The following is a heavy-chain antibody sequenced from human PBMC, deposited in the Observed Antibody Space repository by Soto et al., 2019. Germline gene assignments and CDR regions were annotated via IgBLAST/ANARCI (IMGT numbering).Heavy chain of an antibody. Sequence: VASVKVSCKTSGYTFTTYGVSWVRQAPGQGLEWMGWISAYNGNTNYAQKLQGRVTMTTDTSTSTAYMELSRLRSDDTAVYYCARAFRYDFWSGYQNWFDPWGQGTLVTVSS. CDR3: ARAFRYDFWSGYQNWFDP. CDR1: GYTFTTYG. J-gene: IGHJ5*02. CDR2: ISAYNGNT. V-gene: IGHV1-18*04. D-gene: IGHD3-3*01.